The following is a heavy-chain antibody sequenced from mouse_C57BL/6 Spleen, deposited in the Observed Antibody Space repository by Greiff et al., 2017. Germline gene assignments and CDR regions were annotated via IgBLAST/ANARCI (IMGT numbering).Heavy chain of an antibody. CDR1: GYAFSSYW. Sequence: VQLQQSGAELVKPGASVKISCKASGYAFSSYWMNWVKQRPGKGLEWIGKIYPGDGGTNYNGKFKGKATLTADTSSSTAYMQLSSLTSEDSAVYCCARGYWGYFDDWGKGTTLTASS. V-gene: IGHV1-80*01. CDR2: IYPGDGGT. D-gene: IGHD4-1*01. J-gene: IGHJ2*01. CDR3: ARGYWGYFDD.